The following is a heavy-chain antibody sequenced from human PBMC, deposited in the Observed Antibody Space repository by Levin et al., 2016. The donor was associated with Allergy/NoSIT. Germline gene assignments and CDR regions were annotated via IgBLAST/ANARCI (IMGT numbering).Heavy chain of an antibody. CDR3: ARVRCSSCYGFWFDP. D-gene: IGHD6-25*01. J-gene: IGHJ5*02. Sequence: ESLKISCAASGFTFSTFWMSWVRQAPGKGLEWVANIKQDGNEIYYGDSVKGRFSISRDNAKDSLYLQMNSLRAEDTAVYYCARVRCSSCYGFWFDPWGQGTLVTVSS. CDR2: IKQDGNEI. CDR1: GFTFSTFW. V-gene: IGHV3-7*01.